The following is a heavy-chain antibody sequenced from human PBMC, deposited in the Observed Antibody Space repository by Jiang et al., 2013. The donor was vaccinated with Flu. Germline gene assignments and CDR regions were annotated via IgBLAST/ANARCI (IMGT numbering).Heavy chain of an antibody. CDR3: ARVVRRPPYNYYGSGSYPENRYFDY. V-gene: IGHV4-34*01. CDR2: INHSGST. Sequence: LLKPSETLSLTCAVYGGSFSGYYWSWIRQPPGKGLEWIGEINHSGSTNYNPSLKSRVTISVDTSKNPFSLKLSSVTAADTAVYYCARVVRRPPYNYYGSGSYPENRYFDYWGQGTLVTVSS. CDR1: GGSFSGYY. D-gene: IGHD3-10*01. J-gene: IGHJ4*02.